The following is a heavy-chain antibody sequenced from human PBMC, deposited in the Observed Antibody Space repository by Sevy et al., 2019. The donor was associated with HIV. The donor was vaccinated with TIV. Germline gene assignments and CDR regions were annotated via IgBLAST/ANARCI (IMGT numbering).Heavy chain of an antibody. CDR3: ARGYYDSSADAFDI. D-gene: IGHD3-22*01. Sequence: ASVKVSCKASGYTFTSYGISWVRQAPGQGLEWMGWISAYNGNTNYAQKLQGRVTMTTDTSTSTAYMELRSMRSDDTAVYYCARGYYDSSADAFDIWGQGTMVTVSS. V-gene: IGHV1-18*01. CDR2: ISAYNGNT. CDR1: GYTFTSYG. J-gene: IGHJ3*02.